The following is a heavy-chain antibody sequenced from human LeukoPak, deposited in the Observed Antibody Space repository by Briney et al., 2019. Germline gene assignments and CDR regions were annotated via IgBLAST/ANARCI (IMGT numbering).Heavy chain of an antibody. CDR2: IYTSGST. CDR3: ARDRGEDSSGFSYAFDI. J-gene: IGHJ3*02. Sequence: PSETLSLTCTVPGGSISSYYWSWIRQPAGKGLEWIGRIYTSGSTNYNPSLKSRVTISVDKSKNQFSLKLSSVTAADTAVYYCARDRGEDSSGFSYAFDIWGQGTMVTVSS. CDR1: GGSISSYY. D-gene: IGHD3-22*01. V-gene: IGHV4-4*07.